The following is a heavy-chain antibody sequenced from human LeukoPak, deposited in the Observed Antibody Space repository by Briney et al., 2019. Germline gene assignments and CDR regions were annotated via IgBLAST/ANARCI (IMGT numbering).Heavy chain of an antibody. J-gene: IGHJ4*02. CDR2: TYYSGST. V-gene: IGHV4-59*12. CDR3: ARDRSVYGGNPDY. CDR1: GGSISSYY. Sequence: PSETLSLTCTVSGGSISSYYWSWIRQPPGKGLEWIGYTYYSGSTNYNPSLKSRVTISVDTSKNQFSLKLSSVTAADTAVYYCARDRSVYGGNPDYWGQGTLVTVSS. D-gene: IGHD4-23*01.